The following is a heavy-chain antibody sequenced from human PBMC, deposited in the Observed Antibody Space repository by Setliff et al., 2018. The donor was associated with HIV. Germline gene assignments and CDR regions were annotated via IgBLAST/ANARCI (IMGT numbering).Heavy chain of an antibody. CDR1: GGSISSTTYW. D-gene: IGHD5-18*01. CDR2: IYYNGNT. Sequence: SETLSLTCTVSGGSISSTTYWWGWIRQPPGKGLEWIGTIYYNGNTFYDPSLKSRVTISIDMSKNQFSLKLTSVAAADTAIYYCARQVGSQYSYWAYYFDSWGQGALVTVSS. J-gene: IGHJ4*02. V-gene: IGHV4-39*01. CDR3: ARQVGSQYSYWAYYFDS.